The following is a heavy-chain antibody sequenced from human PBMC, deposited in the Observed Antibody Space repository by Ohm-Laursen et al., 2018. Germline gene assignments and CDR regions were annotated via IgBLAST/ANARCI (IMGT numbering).Heavy chain of an antibody. D-gene: IGHD3-10*01. CDR1: GFTLRSYV. J-gene: IGHJ2*01. V-gene: IGHV3-30*18. CDR3: AKDRGSDWYFDV. Sequence: LRLSCAASGFTLRSYVMHWVRQAPGKGLEWVAVISYDGRQTYYADSVKGRFTISRDNPKSTLYLQMNSLRSEDTAVYYCAKDRGSDWYFDVWGRGTLVTVSS. CDR2: ISYDGRQT.